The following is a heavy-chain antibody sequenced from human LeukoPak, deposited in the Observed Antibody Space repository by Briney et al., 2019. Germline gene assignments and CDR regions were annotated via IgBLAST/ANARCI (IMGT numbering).Heavy chain of an antibody. CDR3: AREAVAGGWFDP. CDR1: GFTFSSYE. CDR2: ISSSSSYI. Sequence: DPGGSLRLSCAVSGFTFSSYEMNWVRQAPGKGLEWVSYISSSSSYIYYADSVKGRFTISRDNAKDSLYLQMNSLRAEDTAVYYCAREAVAGGWFDPWGQGTLVTVSS. J-gene: IGHJ5*02. V-gene: IGHV3-21*05. D-gene: IGHD6-19*01.